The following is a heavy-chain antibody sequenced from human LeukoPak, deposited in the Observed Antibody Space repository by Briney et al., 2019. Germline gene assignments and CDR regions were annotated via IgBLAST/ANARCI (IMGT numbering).Heavy chain of an antibody. CDR1: GFTFSSYS. D-gene: IGHD6-6*01. CDR3: ARDDSSSDYYGMDV. CDR2: ISSSSYI. V-gene: IGHV3-21*01. J-gene: IGHJ6*02. Sequence: PGGSLRLSCAASGFTFSSYSMNWVRQAPGKGLEWVSSISSSSYIYYADSVKGRFTISRDNAKNSLYLQMNSLRAEDTAVYYCARDDSSSDYYGMDVWGQGTTVTVSS.